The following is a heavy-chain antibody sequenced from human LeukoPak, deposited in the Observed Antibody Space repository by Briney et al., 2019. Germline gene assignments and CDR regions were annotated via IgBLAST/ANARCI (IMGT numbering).Heavy chain of an antibody. CDR3: ARRRYTGGPFDP. V-gene: IGHV4-59*08. CDR2: IYYSGST. CDR1: GGSISSYY. J-gene: IGHJ5*02. D-gene: IGHD1-26*01. Sequence: PSETLSLTCTVSGGSISSYYWSWIRQPPGKGLEWIGCIYYSGSTNYNPSFKSRVTISVDTSKNQFSLKLTSLTAADTAVYYCARRRYTGGPFDPWGQGTLVTVSS.